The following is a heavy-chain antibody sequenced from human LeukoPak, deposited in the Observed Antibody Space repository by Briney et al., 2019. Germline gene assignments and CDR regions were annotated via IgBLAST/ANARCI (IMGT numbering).Heavy chain of an antibody. D-gene: IGHD4-17*01. Sequence: GGSLRLSCTASGFTFGDYAMSWVRKAPGKGLEWVGFIRSKAYGGTTEYAASVKGRFTISRDDSKSIAYLQMNSLKTEDTAVYYCTRAVGMTTVTRIDYWGQGTLVTVSS. J-gene: IGHJ4*02. CDR1: GFTFGDYA. V-gene: IGHV3-49*04. CDR2: IRSKAYGGTT. CDR3: TRAVGMTTVTRIDY.